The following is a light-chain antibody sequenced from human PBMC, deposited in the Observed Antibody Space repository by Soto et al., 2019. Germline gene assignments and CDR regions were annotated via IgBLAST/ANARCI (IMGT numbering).Light chain of an antibody. CDR3: CSYAGSTSVV. CDR2: EGT. V-gene: IGLV2-23*01. J-gene: IGLJ3*02. Sequence: QSALTQPASVSGSPGQSITLSCTGTSSDIGNYNLVSWYQQHPGKVPKLILYEGTTRPSGVSNRISGSKSSNTASLTISGLQAEDEADYYCCSYAGSTSVVFGGGTKLTVL. CDR1: SSDIGNYNL.